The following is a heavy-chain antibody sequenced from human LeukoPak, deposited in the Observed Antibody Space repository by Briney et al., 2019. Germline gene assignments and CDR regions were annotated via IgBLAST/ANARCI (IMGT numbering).Heavy chain of an antibody. V-gene: IGHV1-18*01. J-gene: IGHJ5*02. Sequence: GASVKVSCKTSGYTFTSYGISWVRQAPGQGLEWMGWISAYNGNTNYAQKLLGRVTMTTETSTTTAYMELRSLRSEDTAVYYCARAKRDVVVTAKKYWFDPWGQGTLVTASS. CDR2: ISAYNGNT. D-gene: IGHD2-21*02. CDR1: GYTFTSYG. CDR3: ARAKRDVVVTAKKYWFDP.